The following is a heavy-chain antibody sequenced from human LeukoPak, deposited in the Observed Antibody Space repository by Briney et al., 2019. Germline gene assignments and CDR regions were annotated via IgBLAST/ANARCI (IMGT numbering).Heavy chain of an antibody. CDR3: ACPKSYYYYIDV. CDR2: IYHSGST. CDR1: GVSISSSGYY. V-gene: IGHV4-30-2*01. Sequence: SETLSLTCTVSGVSISSSGYYWTWIRQPPGKGLEWIGYIYHSGSTYYNTSLESRATISVDKSKNQVSLKLTSVTVADTAVYYCACPKSYYYYIDVWGEGTTVTVSS. J-gene: IGHJ6*03.